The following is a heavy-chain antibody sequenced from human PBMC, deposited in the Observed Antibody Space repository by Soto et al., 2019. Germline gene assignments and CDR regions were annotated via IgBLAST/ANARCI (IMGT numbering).Heavy chain of an antibody. D-gene: IGHD2-15*01. J-gene: IGHJ5*02. CDR2: IIPIFGTT. CDR3: AKXXGRXXXFGNWFDP. V-gene: IGHV1-69*15. Sequence: QVQLVQSGAEVKKPGSSVKVSCKASGGTFSNYAITWVRQAPGQGLEWLGRIIPIFGTTDYAQKFQGRVTITADEXXXXXXXXLXXXXXXXXXXXYCAKXXGRXXXFGNWFDPWGQGTLVTVSS. CDR1: GGTFSNYA.